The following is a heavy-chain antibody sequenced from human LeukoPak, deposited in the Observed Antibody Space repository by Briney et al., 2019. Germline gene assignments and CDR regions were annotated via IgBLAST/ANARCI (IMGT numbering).Heavy chain of an antibody. D-gene: IGHD3-10*01. Sequence: GGSLRLSCVGSAFTFSSYWMSWVRQAPGKGLEWVSYISSSDTTMYNADSVKGRFTISRDNAKNSLYLQMNSLRAEDTAVYYCARAPTYGPGSSFDYWGQGTLVTVSS. J-gene: IGHJ4*02. CDR3: ARAPTYGPGSSFDY. V-gene: IGHV3-11*01. CDR2: ISSSDTTM. CDR1: AFTFSSYW.